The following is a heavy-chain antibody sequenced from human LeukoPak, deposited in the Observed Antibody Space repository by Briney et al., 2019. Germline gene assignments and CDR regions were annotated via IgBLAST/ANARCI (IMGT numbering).Heavy chain of an antibody. Sequence: GGSLRLSCAASGFTFSSYSMDWVRQAPGKGLEWVSSISSSSSYIYYADSVKVRFTISRDNAKNSLYLQMNSLRAEDTAVYYCARDDYVWGSYRSNNHFDYWGQGTLVTVSS. D-gene: IGHD3-16*02. V-gene: IGHV3-21*01. CDR1: GFTFSSYS. CDR2: ISSSSSYI. CDR3: ARDDYVWGSYRSNNHFDY. J-gene: IGHJ4*02.